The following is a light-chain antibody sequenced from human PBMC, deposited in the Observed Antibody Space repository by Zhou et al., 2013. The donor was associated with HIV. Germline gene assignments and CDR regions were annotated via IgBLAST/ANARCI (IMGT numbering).Light chain of an antibody. CDR3: QQNNDRPRT. J-gene: IGKJ2*01. Sequence: EIVMTQSPATLSVSPGERATLSCRASQSVSSNLAWYQQKPGQAPSLLIHGASTRATGIPARFSASGSGIEFTLTISSVQSEDFAVYYCQQNNDRPRTFGQGTKLEIK. V-gene: IGKV3-15*01. CDR2: GAS. CDR1: QSVSSN.